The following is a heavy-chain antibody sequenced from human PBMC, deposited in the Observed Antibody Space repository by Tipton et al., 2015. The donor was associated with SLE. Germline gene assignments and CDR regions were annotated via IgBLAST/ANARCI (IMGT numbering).Heavy chain of an antibody. CDR3: AGRRYSSSSRPHWYFDL. V-gene: IGHV4-39*07. CDR2: IYYSGST. Sequence: TLSLTCTVSGGSISSSSYYWGWIRQPPGKGLEWIGSIYYSGSTYYNPSLKSRVTISVDTSKNQFSLKLSSVTAADTAVYYCAGRRYSSSSRPHWYFDLWGRCTLVTVSS. J-gene: IGHJ2*01. CDR1: GGSISSSSYY. D-gene: IGHD6-6*01.